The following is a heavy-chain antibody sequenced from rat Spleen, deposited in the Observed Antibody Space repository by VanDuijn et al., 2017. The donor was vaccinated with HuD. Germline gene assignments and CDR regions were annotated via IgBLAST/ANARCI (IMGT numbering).Heavy chain of an antibody. D-gene: IGHD1-2*01. CDR1: EFSLNRHN. CDR3: ARHEAAPFDY. J-gene: IGHJ2*01. CDR2: LWTGGST. V-gene: IGHV2-30*01. Sequence: QVQLKESRPGLVPPSQTLPLTCPVPEFSLNRHNVHWVRPPTGKGLEWMGNLWTGGSTDYNSALRSRLSISRDTSKSQVFLKMNSLQPEDTGTYYCARHEAAPFDYWGQGVMVTVAS.